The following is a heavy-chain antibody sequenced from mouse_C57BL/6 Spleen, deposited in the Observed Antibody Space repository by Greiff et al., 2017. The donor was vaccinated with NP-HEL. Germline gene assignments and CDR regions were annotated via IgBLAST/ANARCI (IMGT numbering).Heavy chain of an antibody. J-gene: IGHJ1*03. CDR3: ARERYYYGSSYWYFDV. V-gene: IGHV3-6*01. CDR2: ISYDGSN. CDR1: GYSITSGYY. D-gene: IGHD1-1*01. Sequence: EVKLQQSGPGLVKPSQSLSLTCSVTGYSITSGYYWNWIRQFPGNKLEWMGYISYDGSNNYNPSLKNRISITRDTSKNQFFLKLNSVTTEDTATYYCARERYYYGSSYWYFDVWGTGTTVTVSS.